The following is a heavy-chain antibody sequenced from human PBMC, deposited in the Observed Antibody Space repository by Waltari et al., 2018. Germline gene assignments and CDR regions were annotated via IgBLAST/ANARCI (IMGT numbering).Heavy chain of an antibody. CDR1: GFTFSTDW. Sequence: EVQLVESGGGLVQPGGSLRLSCTGSGFTFSTDWMHWVRQAPGKGLVWVSRMNGDGSVISYADPVRGRFTISRDNAKSTLYLEMNSLRDDDTAMYHCIRDAFGQNDFWGQGTLVTVSS. CDR2: MNGDGSVI. D-gene: IGHD3-16*01. J-gene: IGHJ4*02. CDR3: IRDAFGQNDF. V-gene: IGHV3-74*01.